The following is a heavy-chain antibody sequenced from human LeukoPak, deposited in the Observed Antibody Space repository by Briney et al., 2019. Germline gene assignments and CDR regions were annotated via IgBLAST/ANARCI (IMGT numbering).Heavy chain of an antibody. V-gene: IGHV4-4*02. Sequence: LETLSLTCTVSGDSINSLDLWSWVRQPPGKGLEWIGEMYLSGTTHSNPSVKSRVTISIDKSKNQFFLNLSSVTAADTAVYYCAGLVGRYSSGLYYYYFDYWGQGTLVTVSS. CDR2: MYLSGTT. CDR1: GDSINSLDL. D-gene: IGHD3-22*01. J-gene: IGHJ4*02. CDR3: AGLVGRYSSGLYYYYFDY.